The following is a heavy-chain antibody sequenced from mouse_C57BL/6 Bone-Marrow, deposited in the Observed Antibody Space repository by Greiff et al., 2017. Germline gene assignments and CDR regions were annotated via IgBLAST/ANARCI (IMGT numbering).Heavy chain of an antibody. V-gene: IGHV1-62-2*01. CDR1: GYTFTEYT. J-gene: IGHJ2*01. CDR3: ARHEDPVITTVVATGYFDY. Sequence: QVQLQQSGAELVKPGASVQLSCKASGYTFTEYTIHWVKQRSGQGLEWIGWFYPGSGSIKYNEKFKDKATLTADKSSSTVYMELSRLTSEDSAVYFCARHEDPVITTVVATGYFDYWGQGTTLTVSS. D-gene: IGHD1-1*01. CDR2: FYPGSGSI.